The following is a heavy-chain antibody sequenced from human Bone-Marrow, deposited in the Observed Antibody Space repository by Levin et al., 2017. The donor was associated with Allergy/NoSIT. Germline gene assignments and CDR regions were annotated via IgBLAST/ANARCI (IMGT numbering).Heavy chain of an antibody. CDR3: AASITLSPVGFYYCYGMDV. CDR1: GITFRRYA. J-gene: IGHJ6*02. D-gene: IGHD3-10*01. CDR2: ISPTSDSR. Sequence: GESLKISCAAPGITFRRYAMTWVRQAPGKGLEWVSVISPTSDSRYYADSVRGRFTISRDNSNNTLHLQINSLRAEDTAVYYCAASITLSPVGFYYCYGMDVWGQGATVTVSS. V-gene: IGHV3-23*01.